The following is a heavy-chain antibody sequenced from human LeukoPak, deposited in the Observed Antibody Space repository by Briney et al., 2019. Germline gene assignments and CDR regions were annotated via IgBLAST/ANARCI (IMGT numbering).Heavy chain of an antibody. CDR2: ISYDGSNK. CDR3: ARDRWSFLEWLFYY. CDR1: GFTFSSYA. V-gene: IGHV3-30-3*01. Sequence: PGGSLRLSCAASGFTFSSYAMHWVRQAPGKGLEWVAVISYDGSNKYYADSVKGRFTISRDNSKNTLYLQMNSLRAEDTAVYYCARDRWSFLEWLFYYWGQGTLVTVSS. D-gene: IGHD3-3*02. J-gene: IGHJ4*02.